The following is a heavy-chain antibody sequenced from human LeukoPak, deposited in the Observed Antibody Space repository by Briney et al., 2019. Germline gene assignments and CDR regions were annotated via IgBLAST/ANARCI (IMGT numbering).Heavy chain of an antibody. D-gene: IGHD3-3*01. V-gene: IGHV4-59*01. CDR2: IYYTGST. CDR1: GGSISSYH. Sequence: PSETLSLTCTVCGGSISSYHWSWIRQPPGKGLEWIGHIYYTGSTNYNPSLKSRVTISLDTSKNQFSLKLSSVTAADTAVYYCTRSLGVVIHGGMDVWGQGTTVTVSS. J-gene: IGHJ6*02. CDR3: TRSLGVVIHGGMDV.